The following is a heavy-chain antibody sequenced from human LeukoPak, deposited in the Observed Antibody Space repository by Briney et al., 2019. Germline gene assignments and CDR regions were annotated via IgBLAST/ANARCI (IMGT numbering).Heavy chain of an antibody. CDR2: ISSSSSYI. J-gene: IGHJ4*02. V-gene: IGHV3-21*01. CDR1: GFTFSSYS. CDR3: ARGYYGSGSYYDRWDYFDY. D-gene: IGHD3-10*01. Sequence: AGGSLRLSCAASGFTFSSYSMNWVRQAPGKGLEWVSSISSSSSYIYYADSVKGRFTISRDNAKNSLYLQMNSLRAEDTAVYYCARGYYGSGSYYDRWDYFDYWGQGTLVTVSS.